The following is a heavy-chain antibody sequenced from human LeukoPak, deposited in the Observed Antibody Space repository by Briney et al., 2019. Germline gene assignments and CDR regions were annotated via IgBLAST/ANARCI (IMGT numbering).Heavy chain of an antibody. D-gene: IGHD3-10*01. J-gene: IGHJ6*02. CDR1: GYTFTSYA. V-gene: IGHV7-4-1*02. CDR3: ARDFSWFGEYPGPALYYYYGMDV. Sequence: ASVKVSCKASGYTFTSYAMNWVRQAPGQGLEWMGWINTNTGNPTYAQGFTGRLVFSLDTSVSTAYLQISSLKAEDTAVYYCARDFSWFGEYPGPALYYYYGMDVWGQGTTVTVSS. CDR2: INTNTGNP.